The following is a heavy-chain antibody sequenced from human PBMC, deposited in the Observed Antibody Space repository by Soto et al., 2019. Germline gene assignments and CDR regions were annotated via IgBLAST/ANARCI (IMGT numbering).Heavy chain of an antibody. V-gene: IGHV1-8*01. D-gene: IGHD5-18*01. J-gene: IGHJ4*02. CDR1: GYTFTSYD. CDR2: MNPNSGNT. Sequence: ASVKVSCKASGYTFTSYDINWVRQATGQGLEWMGWMNPNSGNTGYAQKFQGRVTMTRNTSISTAYMELSSLRSEDTAVYYCARVASDTAMELDYWGQGTLVTSPQ. CDR3: ARVASDTAMELDY.